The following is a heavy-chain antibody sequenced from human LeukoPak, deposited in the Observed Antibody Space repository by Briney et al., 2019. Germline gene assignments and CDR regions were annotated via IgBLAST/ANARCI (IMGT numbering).Heavy chain of an antibody. CDR3: ARTLLWFGEATDY. Sequence: PSQTLSLTCTVSGGSISSSSYYWGWIRQPPGKGLEWIGSIYYSGSTYYNPSLKSRVTISVDTSKNQFSLKLSSVTAADTAVYYCARTLLWFGEATDYWGQGTLVTVSS. J-gene: IGHJ4*02. CDR1: GGSISSSSYY. CDR2: IYYSGST. D-gene: IGHD3-10*01. V-gene: IGHV4-39*07.